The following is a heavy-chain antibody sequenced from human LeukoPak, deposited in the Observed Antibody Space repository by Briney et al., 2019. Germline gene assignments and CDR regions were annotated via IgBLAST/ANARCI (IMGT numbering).Heavy chain of an antibody. V-gene: IGHV3-74*01. J-gene: IGHJ3*02. D-gene: IGHD3-22*01. Sequence: GGSLRLSCAASGFTFSSYWMHWVRQAPGKGLVWVSRINSDGSSTSYADSVKGRFTISRDNSKNTLYLQMNSLRAEDTAVYYCARWSSGPDAFDIWGQGTMVTVSS. CDR1: GFTFSSYW. CDR2: INSDGSST. CDR3: ARWSSGPDAFDI.